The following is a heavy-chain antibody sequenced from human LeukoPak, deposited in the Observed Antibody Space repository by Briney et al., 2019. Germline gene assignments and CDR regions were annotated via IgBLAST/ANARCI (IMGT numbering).Heavy chain of an antibody. CDR3: AKEVGYCSSTSCHDAFDI. V-gene: IGHV3-23*01. D-gene: IGHD2-2*01. J-gene: IGHJ3*02. CDR2: ISGSGGST. CDR1: GFTFSSYA. Sequence: GGSLRLSCAASGFTFSSYAMSGVRQAPGKGLEWVSAISGSGGSTYYADSVKGRFTISRDNSKNTLYLQMNSLRAEDTAVHYCAKEVGYCSSTSCHDAFDIWGQWTMVSVSS.